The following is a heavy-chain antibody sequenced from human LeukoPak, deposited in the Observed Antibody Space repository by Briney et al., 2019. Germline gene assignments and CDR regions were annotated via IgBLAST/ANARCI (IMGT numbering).Heavy chain of an antibody. Sequence: GASVKVSCKTSGYTFTSYAMHWVRQAPGQRIEWMGWINAGNGNTKYSQKFQGRVTITRDTSASTAYMELRSLRSDDTAVYYCARVYPDAFDIWGQGTMVTVSS. D-gene: IGHD2-2*02. CDR1: GYTFTSYA. J-gene: IGHJ3*02. V-gene: IGHV1-3*01. CDR2: INAGNGNT. CDR3: ARVYPDAFDI.